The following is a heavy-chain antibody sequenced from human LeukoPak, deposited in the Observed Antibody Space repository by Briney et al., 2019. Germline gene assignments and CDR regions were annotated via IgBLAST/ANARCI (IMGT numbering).Heavy chain of an antibody. V-gene: IGHV1-2*02. J-gene: IGHJ4*02. CDR1: GYTFTDYF. CDR3: ARVYGYSYGTNDY. D-gene: IGHD5-18*01. Sequence: ASVKVSCKASGYTFTDYFMHWVRQAPGQGLEWMGWINPNSGGTNYAQKFQGRVTMTRDTSISTAYMELSRLRSDDTAVYYCARVYGYSYGTNDYWGQGTLVTVSS. CDR2: INPNSGGT.